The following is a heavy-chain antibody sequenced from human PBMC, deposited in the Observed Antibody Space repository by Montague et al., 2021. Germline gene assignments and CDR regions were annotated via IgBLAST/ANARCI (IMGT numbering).Heavy chain of an antibody. CDR2: IYYSGST. D-gene: IGHD6-13*01. V-gene: IGHV4-39*01. CDR3: ARRSSWRGRGWFDS. CDR1: GGSISNSGYY. J-gene: IGHJ5*01. Sequence: SETLSLTCTVSGGSISNSGYYWDWNRQPPGKGLEWIGYIYYSGSTYYNPSLQSRVTISVDTSKNQFSLRLTSVTAADMAVYYCARRSSWRGRGWFDSWGRGTLVTVSS.